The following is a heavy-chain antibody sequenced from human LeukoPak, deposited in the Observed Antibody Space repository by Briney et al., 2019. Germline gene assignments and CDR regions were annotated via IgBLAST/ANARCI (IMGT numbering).Heavy chain of an antibody. Sequence: ASVKVSCKASGYTFTSYGISWVRQAPGQGLEWMGWISAYNGNTNYAQKLQGRVTMTTDTSTSTAYMELRSLRSDDTAVYYCARFEVPYCSSTSCYDFDYWGQGTLVTVSS. D-gene: IGHD2-2*01. CDR3: ARFEVPYCSSTSCYDFDY. J-gene: IGHJ4*02. CDR1: GYTFTSYG. V-gene: IGHV1-18*01. CDR2: ISAYNGNT.